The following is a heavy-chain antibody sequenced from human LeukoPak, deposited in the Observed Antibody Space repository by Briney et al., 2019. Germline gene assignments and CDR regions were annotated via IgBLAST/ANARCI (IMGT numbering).Heavy chain of an antibody. CDR2: IYYSGST. Sequence: PSETLSLTCTVSGGSISSYYWSWIRQPPGKGLEWIGYIYYSGSTNYNPSLKSRVTISLDTSKNEFSLRLSSLTAADTAVYYCAAISTRPTNYLDYWGQGTLVTVSP. CDR1: GGSISSYY. D-gene: IGHD6-6*01. J-gene: IGHJ4*02. CDR3: AAISTRPTNYLDY. V-gene: IGHV4-59*08.